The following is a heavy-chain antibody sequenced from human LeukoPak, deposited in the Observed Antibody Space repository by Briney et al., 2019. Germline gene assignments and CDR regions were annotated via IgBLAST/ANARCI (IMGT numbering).Heavy chain of an antibody. D-gene: IGHD1-26*01. CDR2: ISSDSSTI. J-gene: IGHJ4*02. V-gene: IGHV3-48*04. CDR1: GFTFSSYA. CDR3: ARDPTWGGGSYYNDY. Sequence: GGSLRLSCAASGFTFSSYAMSWVRQAPGKGLEWVSYISSDSSTIYYADSVKGRFTISRDNAKNSLFLQMNSLRAEDTAVYYCARDPTWGGGSYYNDYWGQGTLVTVSS.